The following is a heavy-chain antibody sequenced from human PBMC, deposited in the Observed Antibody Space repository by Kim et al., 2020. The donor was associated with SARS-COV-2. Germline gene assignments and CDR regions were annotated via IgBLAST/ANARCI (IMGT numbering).Heavy chain of an antibody. V-gene: IGHV4-31*03. D-gene: IGHD2-2*01. J-gene: IGHJ4*02. CDR2: IYYSGST. Sequence: SETLSLTCTVSGGSISSGGYYWSWIRQHPGKGLEWIGYIYYSGSTYYNPSLKSRVTISVDTSKNQFSLKLSSVTAADMAVYYCARDCTNSSSCGFDYWGQGTLVTVSS. CDR1: GGSISSGGYY. CDR3: ARDCTNSSSCGFDY.